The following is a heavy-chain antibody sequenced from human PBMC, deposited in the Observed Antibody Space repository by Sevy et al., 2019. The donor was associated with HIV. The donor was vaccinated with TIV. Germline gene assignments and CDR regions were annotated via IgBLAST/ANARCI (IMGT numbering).Heavy chain of an antibody. CDR3: VKGARYTIPNDAFDI. CDR1: GFSLNNYW. D-gene: IGHD2-2*02. Sequence: GGSLRLSCVVSGFSLNNYWMSWVRQAPGKGLEWVANINQDGSVKYYVGSVKGRFTISRDHARNLLHLQMNGLRVEDTALYYCVKGARYTIPNDAFDIWGQGTMVTVSS. J-gene: IGHJ3*02. V-gene: IGHV3-7*03. CDR2: INQDGSVK.